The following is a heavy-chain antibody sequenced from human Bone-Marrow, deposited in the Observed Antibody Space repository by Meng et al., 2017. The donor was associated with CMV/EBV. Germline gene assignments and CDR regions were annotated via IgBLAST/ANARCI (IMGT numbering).Heavy chain of an antibody. D-gene: IGHD5-18*01. Sequence: GESLKISCAASRFSFSDYYMTWIRQAPGKGLEWLSYIHFSGSPKKYADSVKGRFTISRDNAKNSLYLQMNSLRAEDTAVYYCASGLRENDYWGQGTLVTVSS. CDR1: RFSFSDYY. J-gene: IGHJ4*02. V-gene: IGHV3-11*04. CDR3: ASGLRENDY. CDR2: IHFSGSPK.